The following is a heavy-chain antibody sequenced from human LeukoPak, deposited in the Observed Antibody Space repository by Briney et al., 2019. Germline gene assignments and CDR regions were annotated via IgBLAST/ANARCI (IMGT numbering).Heavy chain of an antibody. CDR3: ARGSQVGRAAAAFDY. J-gene: IGHJ4*02. V-gene: IGHV4-59*08. Sequence: SETLSLTCTVSGGSIISYYWSWIRQPPGKGLEWIGYIYYSGSTNYNASLKSRVTILVDTSNNQFSLRLTSVTAAATAVYYCARGSQVGRAAAAFDYWGQGALVTVSS. CDR1: GGSIISYY. CDR2: IYYSGST. D-gene: IGHD6-13*01.